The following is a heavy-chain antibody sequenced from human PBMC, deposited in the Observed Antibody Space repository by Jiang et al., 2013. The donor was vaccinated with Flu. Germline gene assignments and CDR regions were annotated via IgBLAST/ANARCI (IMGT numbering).Heavy chain of an antibody. J-gene: IGHJ3*02. Sequence: LLKPSETLSLTCAVYGGSFSGYYWSWIRQPPGRGWSGLGKSIIVEAPTTTVPQESSHHISRHVQNQFSQKLSSVTAADTAVYYCARSGLLDYSISQGGAFDIWGQGTMVTVSS. CDR2: SIIVEAP. CDR1: GGSFSGYY. V-gene: IGHV4-34*01. CDR3: ARSGLLDYSISQGGAFDI. D-gene: IGHD3-10*01.